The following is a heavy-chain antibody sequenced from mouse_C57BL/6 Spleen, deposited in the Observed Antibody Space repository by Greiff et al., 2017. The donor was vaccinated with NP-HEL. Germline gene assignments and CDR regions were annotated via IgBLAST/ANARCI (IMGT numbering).Heavy chain of an antibody. V-gene: IGHV6-3*01. Sequence: EVKLQESGGGLVQPGGSMKLSCVASGFTFSNYWMNWVRQSPEKGLEWVAQIRLKSDNYATHYAESVKGRFTISRDDSKSSVYLQMNNLRAEDTGIYYCTVLYGSPSYWYFDVWGTGTTVTVSS. J-gene: IGHJ1*03. CDR2: IRLKSDNYAT. CDR3: TVLYGSPSYWYFDV. CDR1: GFTFSNYW. D-gene: IGHD1-1*01.